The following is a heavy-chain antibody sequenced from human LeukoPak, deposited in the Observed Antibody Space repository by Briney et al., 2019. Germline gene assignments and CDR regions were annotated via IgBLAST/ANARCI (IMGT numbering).Heavy chain of an antibody. D-gene: IGHD3-3*01. CDR1: GGSISSSSYH. CDR2: IYYSGST. Sequence: SGTLSLTCTVSGGSISSSSYHWGWIRQPPGKGLQWIGSIYYSGSTYYNPSLKSRVTISVDTSKNQFSLKLTSVTAADTAVYYCARQSATYYDFWSGSFDIWGQGTMVTVSS. CDR3: ARQSATYYDFWSGSFDI. J-gene: IGHJ3*02. V-gene: IGHV4-39*01.